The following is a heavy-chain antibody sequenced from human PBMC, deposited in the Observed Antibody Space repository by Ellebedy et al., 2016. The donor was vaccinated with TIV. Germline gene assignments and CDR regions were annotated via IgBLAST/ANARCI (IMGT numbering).Heavy chain of an antibody. Sequence: GESLKISCEASGFTFSSYALSWVRQAPGKGLEWLAVIRGSSGLTYYADSVKGRFTISRDNSKNTLYLHLNSLSGEDTAVYYCAKAPVVTMKRVSYFDYWGQGALVTVSS. CDR3: AKAPVVTMKRVSYFDY. J-gene: IGHJ4*02. CDR1: GFTFSSYA. V-gene: IGHV3-23*01. CDR2: IRGSSGLT. D-gene: IGHD2-21*01.